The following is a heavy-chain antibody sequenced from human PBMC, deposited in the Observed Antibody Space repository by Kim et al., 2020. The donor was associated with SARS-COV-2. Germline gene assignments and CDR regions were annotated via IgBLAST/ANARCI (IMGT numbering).Heavy chain of an antibody. CDR3: ARESGPPNFDY. CDR2: INHSGST. D-gene: IGHD3-10*01. V-gene: IGHV4-34*01. Sequence: SETLSLTCAVYGGSFSGYYWSWIRQPPGKGLEWIGEINHSGSTNYNPSLKSRVTISVDTSKNQFSLKLSSVTAADTAVYYCARESGPPNFDYWGQGTLVTVSS. CDR1: GGSFSGYY. J-gene: IGHJ4*02.